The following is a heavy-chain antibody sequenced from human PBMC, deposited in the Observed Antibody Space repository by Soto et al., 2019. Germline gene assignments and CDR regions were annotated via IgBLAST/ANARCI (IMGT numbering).Heavy chain of an antibody. Sequence: GGSLRLSCAASGFTFSDYYMSWIRQVPGKGLEWVSYISSSSSYTNYADSVKGRFTISRDNAKNSLYLQMNSLRAEDTAVYYCARSSAAGTLDYWGQGTLVTVSS. J-gene: IGHJ4*02. CDR3: ARSSAAGTLDY. CDR2: ISSSSSYT. V-gene: IGHV3-11*06. D-gene: IGHD6-13*01. CDR1: GFTFSDYY.